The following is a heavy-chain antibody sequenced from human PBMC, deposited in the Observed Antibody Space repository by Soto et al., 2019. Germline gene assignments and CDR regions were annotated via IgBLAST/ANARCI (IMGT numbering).Heavy chain of an antibody. CDR3: ASVKFGRALDAFDI. CDR1: GGTFSSYA. Sequence: SVKVSCKASGGTFSSYAISWVRQAPGQGLEWMGGIIPIFGTANYAQKFQGRVTITADKSTSTAYMELSSLRSEDTAVYYCASVKFGRALDAFDIWGQGTMVTVSS. CDR2: IIPIFGTA. J-gene: IGHJ3*02. V-gene: IGHV1-69*06. D-gene: IGHD3-10*01.